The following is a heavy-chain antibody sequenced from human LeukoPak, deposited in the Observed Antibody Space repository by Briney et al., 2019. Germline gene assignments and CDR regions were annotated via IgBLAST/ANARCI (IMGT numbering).Heavy chain of an antibody. CDR1: GGTFSSYA. CDR2: IIPIFGTA. J-gene: IGHJ4*02. Sequence: APVKVSCKASGGTFSSYAISWVRQAPGQGLEWMGGIIPIFGTANYAQKFQGRVTITTDESTSTAYMELSSLRSEDTAVYYCAREDTAMAFDYWGQGTLVTVSS. CDR3: AREDTAMAFDY. D-gene: IGHD5-18*01. V-gene: IGHV1-69*05.